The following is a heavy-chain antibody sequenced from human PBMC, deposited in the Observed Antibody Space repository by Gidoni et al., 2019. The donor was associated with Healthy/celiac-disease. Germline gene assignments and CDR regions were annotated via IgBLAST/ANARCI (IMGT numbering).Heavy chain of an antibody. V-gene: IGHV4-59*01. D-gene: IGHD5-18*01. J-gene: IGHJ4*02. Sequence: QVQLQESGPGLVKPSETLSLTCPVSGGSITSYYWSWLRQPPGKGLEWIGYIYYSGSTNYNPSLKSRVTISVDTSKNQFSLKLSSVTAADTAVYYCARDTGRGYSYGPSLDYWGQGTLVTVSS. CDR1: GGSITSYY. CDR3: ARDTGRGYSYGPSLDY. CDR2: IYYSGST.